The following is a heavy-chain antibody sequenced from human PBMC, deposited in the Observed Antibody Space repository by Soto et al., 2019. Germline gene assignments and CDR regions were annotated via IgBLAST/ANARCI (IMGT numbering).Heavy chain of an antibody. Sequence: QVQLQESGPGLVKPSGTLSLTCAVSGGSISSSNWWSWVRQPPVKGLEWIGEIYHSGSTNYNPSLQSRVTISVDKSKNQFSLKLSSVTAADTAVYYCARDHSNRENWFDPWGQGTLVSVSS. J-gene: IGHJ5*02. D-gene: IGHD4-4*01. CDR2: IYHSGST. CDR1: GGSISSSNW. V-gene: IGHV4-4*02. CDR3: ARDHSNRENWFDP.